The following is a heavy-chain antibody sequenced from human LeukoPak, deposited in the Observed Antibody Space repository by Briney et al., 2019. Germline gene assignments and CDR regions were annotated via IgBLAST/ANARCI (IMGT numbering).Heavy chain of an antibody. J-gene: IGHJ4*02. V-gene: IGHV4-59*01. CDR1: GGSISSYY. D-gene: IGHD3-22*01. Sequence: SETLSLTCTVSGGSISSYYRSWIRQPPGKGLEWIGYIYYSGSTNYNPSLKSRVTISVDTSKNQFSLKLSSVTAADTAVYYCARGRYYYDSSGYFDYWGQGTLVTVSS. CDR2: IYYSGST. CDR3: ARGRYYYDSSGYFDY.